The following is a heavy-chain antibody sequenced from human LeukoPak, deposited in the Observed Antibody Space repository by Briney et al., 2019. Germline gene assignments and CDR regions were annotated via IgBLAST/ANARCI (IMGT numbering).Heavy chain of an antibody. V-gene: IGHV4-61*08. J-gene: IGHJ2*01. CDR2: IYYSGST. CDR3: AREGWDL. CDR1: GASLNSGGYY. Sequence: SETLSPTCTVSGASLNSGGYYWNWIRQPPGKEPEWIGYIYYSGSTNYNRSLKSRVTISVDTSKNQFSLKLTSVTAADTAVYYCAREGWDLWGRGTLVTVSS. D-gene: IGHD2-15*01.